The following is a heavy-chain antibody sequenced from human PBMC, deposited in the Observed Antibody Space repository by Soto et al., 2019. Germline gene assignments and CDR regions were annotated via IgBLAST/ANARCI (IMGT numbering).Heavy chain of an antibody. CDR1: GFTFSSYA. V-gene: IGHV3-23*01. Sequence: EVQLLESGGGLVQPGGSLRLSCAASGFTFSSYAMSWVRQAPGKGLEWVSAISGSGGSTYYADSVKGRFTISRDNSKNTLYLQMNSLRAEDTAVYYCAKDRRGSSSYDYYGMDVWGQGTTVTVSS. CDR2: ISGSGGST. CDR3: AKDRRGSSSYDYYGMDV. D-gene: IGHD6-6*01. J-gene: IGHJ6*02.